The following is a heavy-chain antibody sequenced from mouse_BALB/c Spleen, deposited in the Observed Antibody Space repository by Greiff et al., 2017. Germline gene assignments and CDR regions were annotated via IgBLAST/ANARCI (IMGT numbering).Heavy chain of an antibody. J-gene: IGHJ4*01. Sequence: QVQLKESGPQLVRPGASVKISCTASGYSFTSYWMHWVKQRPGQGLEWIGMIDPSDSETRLNQKFKDKATLTVDKSSSTAYMQLSSPTTEDSAVYYCARGDYDYRSWGQGTSVTVSS. CDR3: ARGDYDYRS. D-gene: IGHD2-4*01. CDR1: GYSFTSYW. V-gene: IGHV1S126*01. CDR2: IDPSDSET.